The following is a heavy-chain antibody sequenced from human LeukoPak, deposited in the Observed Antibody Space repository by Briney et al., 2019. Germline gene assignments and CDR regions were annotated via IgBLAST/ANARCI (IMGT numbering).Heavy chain of an antibody. CDR1: GFTFSNYV. CDR3: ARVWYDSSFDY. J-gene: IGHJ4*02. D-gene: IGHD3-22*01. CDR2: ISGNSDGA. V-gene: IGHV3-23*01. Sequence: QPGGSLRLSCAASGFTFSNYVMGWVRQAPGKGLEWVSAISGNSDGADYADSVRGRFTISRDNSQNMVYQQMNSLRAEDTAVYYCARVWYDSSFDYWGQGTLVTVSS.